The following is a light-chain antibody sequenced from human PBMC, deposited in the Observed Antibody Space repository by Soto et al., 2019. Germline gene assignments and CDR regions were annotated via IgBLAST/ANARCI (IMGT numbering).Light chain of an antibody. CDR3: QQYGSSTGFT. Sequence: EIVLTQSPGTLSLSPGERDTLSCRASQSVSSSYLAWYQQKPGQAPRLLIYGASSRATGIPDRFSGSGSGTDFTLTISRLEPEDFAVYYCQQYGSSTGFTFGPGTKVDIK. CDR2: GAS. J-gene: IGKJ3*01. V-gene: IGKV3-20*01. CDR1: QSVSSSY.